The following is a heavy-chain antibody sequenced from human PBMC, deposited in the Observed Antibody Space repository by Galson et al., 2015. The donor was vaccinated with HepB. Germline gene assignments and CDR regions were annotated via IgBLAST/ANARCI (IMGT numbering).Heavy chain of an antibody. CDR1: GFTFSSYA. CDR2: ISGSGGST. Sequence: SLRLSCAASGFTFSSYAMSWVRQAPGKGLEWVSAISGSGGSTYYADSVKGRFTISRDNSKNTLYLQMNSLRAEDTAVYYCAKGPLRFVVVPAAMPYFDYWGQGTLVTVSS. D-gene: IGHD2-2*01. J-gene: IGHJ4*02. V-gene: IGHV3-23*01. CDR3: AKGPLRFVVVPAAMPYFDY.